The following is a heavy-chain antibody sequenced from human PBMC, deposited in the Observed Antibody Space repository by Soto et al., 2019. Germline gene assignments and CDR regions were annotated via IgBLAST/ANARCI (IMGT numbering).Heavy chain of an antibody. CDR3: ARMSIVVVTAIPFDY. CDR1: GFTFSSYA. D-gene: IGHD2-21*02. CDR2: ISGSGGST. V-gene: IGHV3-23*01. Sequence: EVQLLESGGGLVQPGGSLRLSCAASGFTFSSYAMSWVRQAPGKGLEWVSAISGSGGSTYYADSVKGRFTISRDNSKNTLYLQMNSLRAEDTAVYYCARMSIVVVTAIPFDYWGQGTLVTVSS. J-gene: IGHJ4*02.